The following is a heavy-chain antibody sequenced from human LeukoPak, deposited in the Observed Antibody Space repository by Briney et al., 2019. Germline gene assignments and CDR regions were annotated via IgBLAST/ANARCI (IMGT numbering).Heavy chain of an antibody. J-gene: IGHJ4*02. CDR1: GGSISSGSYY. Sequence: SQTLSLTCTVSGGSISSGSYYWSWIRQPAGKGLGWIGRIYTSGSTNYNPSLKSRVTISVDTSKNQFSLKLSSVTAADTAVYYCARESGYSYGFWFDYWGQGTLVTVSS. CDR3: ARESGYSYGFWFDY. CDR2: IYTSGST. D-gene: IGHD5-18*01. V-gene: IGHV4-61*02.